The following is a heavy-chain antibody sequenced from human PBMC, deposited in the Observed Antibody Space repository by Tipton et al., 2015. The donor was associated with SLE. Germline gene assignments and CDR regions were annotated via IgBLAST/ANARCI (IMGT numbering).Heavy chain of an antibody. CDR1: GGSISSSSFY. D-gene: IGHD4-17*01. CDR3: ARLGDYGAFDI. CDR2: IYYSGST. J-gene: IGHJ3*02. V-gene: IGHV4-39*07. Sequence: TLSLTCTVSGGSISSSSFYWGWIRQPPGTGLEWIGCIYYSGSTYYHPSLKSRVTISVDTSKNQFSLKLSSVTAADTAVYYCARLGDYGAFDIWGQGTMVTVSS.